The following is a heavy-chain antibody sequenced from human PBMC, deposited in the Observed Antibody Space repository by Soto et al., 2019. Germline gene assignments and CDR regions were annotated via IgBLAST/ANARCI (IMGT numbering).Heavy chain of an antibody. CDR2: IYYSGST. V-gene: IGHV4-39*01. CDR1: GGSISSSSYY. J-gene: IGHJ5*01. Sequence: SETLSLTCTVSGGSISSSSYYWGWIRQPPGKGLEWIGSIYYSGSTYYNPSLKSRVTISVDTSKNQFSLKLSSVTAADTAVYYCARLIGDSWLDSWSQGTLVTVS. CDR3: ARLIGDSWLDS.